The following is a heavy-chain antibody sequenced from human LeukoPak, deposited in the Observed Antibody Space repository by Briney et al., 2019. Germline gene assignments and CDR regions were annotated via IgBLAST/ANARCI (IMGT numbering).Heavy chain of an antibody. J-gene: IGHJ4*02. Sequence: GGSLRLSCAASGFTFSSYAMSWVRQAPGKGLEWVSAITGSGDNTYYADSVKGRFTISRDNSKNTLYLQMNSLRAEDTAVYYCAKRGGSYSFDYWGQGTLVTVSS. CDR3: AKRGGSYSFDY. CDR2: ITGSGDNT. CDR1: GFTFSSYA. D-gene: IGHD3-10*01. V-gene: IGHV3-23*01.